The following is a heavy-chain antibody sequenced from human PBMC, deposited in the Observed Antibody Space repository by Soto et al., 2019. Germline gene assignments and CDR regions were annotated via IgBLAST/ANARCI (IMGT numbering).Heavy chain of an antibody. CDR3: ARDGLLFSGPYRPSRFDY. CDR1: GFKFSDYW. V-gene: IGHV3-7*03. Sequence: GGSLRLSCAASGFKFSDYWMSWVRQAPGKGLEWVGNIKHDTSEAHYADSVKGRFSITRDNIKNFLFLQMNGLRSDDTASYYCARDGLLFSGPYRPSRFDYWGLGTLVTVSS. J-gene: IGHJ4*02. CDR2: IKHDTSEA. D-gene: IGHD3-16*02.